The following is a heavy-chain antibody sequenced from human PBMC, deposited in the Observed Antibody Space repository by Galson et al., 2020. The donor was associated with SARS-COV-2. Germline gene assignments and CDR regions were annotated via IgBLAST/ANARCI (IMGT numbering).Heavy chain of an antibody. CDR1: GFSLSNARMG. CDR3: ASCSGRYYMFDY. CDR2: TFSNDEK. J-gene: IGHJ4*02. D-gene: IGHD1-26*01. Sequence: SGPTLVKPTETLTLTCTVSGFSLSNARMGVSWIRQPPGKALEWLAHTFSNDEKSYSTSLRSRLTISKDTSKSQVVLTMTNIDPVDSATYYCASCSGRYYMFDYWGQGTLVTVSS. V-gene: IGHV2-26*01.